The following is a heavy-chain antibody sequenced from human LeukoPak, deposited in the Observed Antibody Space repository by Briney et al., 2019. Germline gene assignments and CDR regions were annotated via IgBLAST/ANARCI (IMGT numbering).Heavy chain of an antibody. CDR3: AKDNYVWGSYRYQIDY. Sequence: PGGSLRLSCAASGFTFSSYAMSWVRQAPGKGLEWVSAISGSGGSTYYADSVKGRFTISRDNSKNTLYLQMNSLRAEDTAVYYCAKDNYVWGSYRYQIDYWGQGTLVTVSS. J-gene: IGHJ4*02. V-gene: IGHV3-23*01. CDR1: GFTFSSYA. CDR2: ISGSGGST. D-gene: IGHD3-16*02.